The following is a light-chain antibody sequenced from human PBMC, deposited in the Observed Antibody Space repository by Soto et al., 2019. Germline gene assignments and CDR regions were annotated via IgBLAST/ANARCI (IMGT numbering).Light chain of an antibody. CDR1: QSVATY. CDR2: DAI. Sequence: EIVLTQSPATLSLSPGERATLSCRASQSVATYLGWYQQKPGQAPRLLIYDAINRATGIPARFSGSGSGTDFTLTISSLEPEDFALYYCQQRINWPITFSGGTKVEIK. CDR3: QQRINWPIT. V-gene: IGKV3-11*01. J-gene: IGKJ4*01.